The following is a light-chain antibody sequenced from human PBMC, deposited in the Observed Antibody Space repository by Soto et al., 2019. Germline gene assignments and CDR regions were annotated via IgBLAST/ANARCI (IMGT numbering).Light chain of an antibody. Sequence: QSVLTQPPSASGTPGQRVTISCSGSRSNIGNNAVTWYQQFPGTDPKLLIYNNNQRPSGGPDRFSGSKSGTSASLAISGLQSEDEADYYCATWDDSLNARGVFGGGTKLTVL. CDR3: ATWDDSLNARGV. CDR2: NNN. V-gene: IGLV1-44*01. CDR1: RSNIGNNA. J-gene: IGLJ3*02.